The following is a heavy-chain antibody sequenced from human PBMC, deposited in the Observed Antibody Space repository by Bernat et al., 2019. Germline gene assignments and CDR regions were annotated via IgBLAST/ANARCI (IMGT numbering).Heavy chain of an antibody. CDR2: ISYDGSNK. V-gene: IGHV3-30*01. Sequence: QVQLVESGGGVVQPGRSLRLSCAASGFTFSSYAMHWVRQAPGKGLEWVAVISYDGSNKYYADSVKGRFTISRDNSKNTLYLQMNSLRAEDTAVYYCARTTVNYRAFDIWGQGTMVTVSS. J-gene: IGHJ3*02. CDR1: GFTFSSYA. CDR3: ARTTVNYRAFDI. D-gene: IGHD4-17*01.